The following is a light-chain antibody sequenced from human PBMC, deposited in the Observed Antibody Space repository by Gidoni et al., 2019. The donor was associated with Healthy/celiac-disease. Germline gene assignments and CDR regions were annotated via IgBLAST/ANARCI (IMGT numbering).Light chain of an antibody. CDR3: QKYNSAPRT. J-gene: IGKJ1*01. CDR1: QGIRNY. CDR2: AAS. Sequence: DIQMTQSPSSLSASVGDRVTITCRASQGIRNYLAWYQQKPGKVPKLLIYAASTLQSGVPSRCSGSGSGTDFTLTISSLQPEDVATYYCQKYNSAPRTFGQXTKVEIK. V-gene: IGKV1-27*01.